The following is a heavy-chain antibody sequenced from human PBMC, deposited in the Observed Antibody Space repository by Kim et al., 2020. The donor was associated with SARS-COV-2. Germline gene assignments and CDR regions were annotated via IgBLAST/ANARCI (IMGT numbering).Heavy chain of an antibody. CDR3: ARGQGLITMIVVVVGAFHF. D-gene: IGHD3-22*01. Sequence: SETLSLTCTVSGGSISSGGYYWSWIRQHPGKGLEWIGYIYYSGSTYYNPSLKSRVTISVDTSKNQFSLKLSSVTAADTAVYYCARGQGLITMIVVVVGAFHFWGRGTLVPVPS. CDR1: GGSISSGGYY. CDR2: IYYSGST. V-gene: IGHV4-31*03. J-gene: IGHJ1*01.